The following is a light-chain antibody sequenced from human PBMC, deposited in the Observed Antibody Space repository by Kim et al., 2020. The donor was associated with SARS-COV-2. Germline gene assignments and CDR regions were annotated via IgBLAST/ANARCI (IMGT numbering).Light chain of an antibody. CDR3: QQYTNWPPLT. CDR2: RAS. V-gene: IGKV3-15*01. J-gene: IGKJ4*01. CDR1: QSVGRN. Sequence: EIVMTQSPATLSVSPGERATLSCTASQSVGRNLAWYQHKPGQAPRLLIYRASTRVTGLPARFSGSGSETEFTLTISSLQSEDFAVYYCQQYTNWPPLTFGGGTKVDIK.